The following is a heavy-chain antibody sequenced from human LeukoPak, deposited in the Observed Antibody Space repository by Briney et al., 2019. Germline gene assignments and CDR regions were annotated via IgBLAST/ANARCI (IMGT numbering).Heavy chain of an antibody. CDR1: GFDFSEHE. V-gene: IGHV3-72*01. J-gene: IGHJ1*01. CDR3: VRPSQEYFQN. Sequence: GGSLRLSCAASGFDFSEHEMDWVRQAPGRGHEWLARIRNKNHGYTTEYAASVKGRFTISRDDSSSSLRLRMNSLNTDDTAVYFCVRPSQEYFQNWGQGTLVTVSS. CDR2: IRNKNHGYTT. D-gene: IGHD6-6*01.